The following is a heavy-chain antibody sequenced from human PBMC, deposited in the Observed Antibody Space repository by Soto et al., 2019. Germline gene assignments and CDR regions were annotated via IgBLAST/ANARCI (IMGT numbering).Heavy chain of an antibody. CDR3: ASHGYSYGVRY. V-gene: IGHV3-7*01. J-gene: IGHJ4*02. D-gene: IGHD5-18*01. Sequence: EVQLVESGGGLVQPGGSLRLSCAASGFIFSTYWMSWVRQAPGKGLEWVANIKQDGSEKYYVDSVKGRFTISRDNAKNSLFLQMNSLGAEDTAVYYCASHGYSYGVRYWGQGTLVTVSS. CDR1: GFIFSTYW. CDR2: IKQDGSEK.